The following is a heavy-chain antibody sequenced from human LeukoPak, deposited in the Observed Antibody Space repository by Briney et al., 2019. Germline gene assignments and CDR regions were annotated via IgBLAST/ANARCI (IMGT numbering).Heavy chain of an antibody. CDR3: ARDRGGYDSFDY. CDR2: TNPNSGGT. J-gene: IGHJ4*02. V-gene: IGHV1-2*02. Sequence: ASVKVSCKASGYTFTGYYMYWVRQAPGQGLEWMGWTNPNSGGTNYAQKFQGRVTMTRDTSISTAYMELSRLRSDDTAVYYCARDRGGYDSFDYWGQGTLVTVSS. D-gene: IGHD5-12*01. CDR1: GYTFTGYY.